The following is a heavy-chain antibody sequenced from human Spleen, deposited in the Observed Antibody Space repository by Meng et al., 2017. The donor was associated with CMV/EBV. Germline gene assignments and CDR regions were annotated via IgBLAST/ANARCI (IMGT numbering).Heavy chain of an antibody. Sequence: GGSLRLSCAASGFTFGGYCMNWVRQAPGKGLEWVSSISSTSTYIYYADSVRGRFTTSRDNAKNSLYLEMDSLRAEDTAVYYCVRDLPPYYDFWSGYLDLWGQGTLVTVSS. V-gene: IGHV3-21*01. CDR1: GFTFGGYC. CDR2: ISSTSTYI. CDR3: VRDLPPYYDFWSGYLDL. J-gene: IGHJ5*02. D-gene: IGHD3-3*01.